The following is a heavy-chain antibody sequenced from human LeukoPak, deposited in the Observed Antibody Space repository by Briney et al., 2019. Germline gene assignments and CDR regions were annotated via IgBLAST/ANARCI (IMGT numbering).Heavy chain of an antibody. CDR2: IDISGGST. CDR3: VKLMGIPVHNDYGMDV. CDR1: VFSFSSHT. J-gene: IGHJ6*02. Sequence: GGSLRLSCAASVFSFSSHTMCCVRQAPGKGLEWVSSIDISGGSTYYADSVKGRFTISRDNSKNTLYLQMNSLRAADTAIYYCVKLMGIPVHNDYGMDVWGQGTTVTVSS. D-gene: IGHD2-8*01. V-gene: IGHV3-23*01.